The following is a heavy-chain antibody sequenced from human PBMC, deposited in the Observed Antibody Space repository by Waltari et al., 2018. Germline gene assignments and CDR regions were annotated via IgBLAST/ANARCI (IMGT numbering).Heavy chain of an antibody. J-gene: IGHJ3*02. V-gene: IGHV4-61*02. D-gene: IGHD6-13*01. CDR3: ARVRGSSSWYRAFDI. Sequence: QVQLQESGPGLVKPSQTLSLTCTASGGSISSGRYYWSWIRPPAGKGLEWIGRIYTRGSTNSNPSLKSRVTISVDTSKNQFSLKLSSVTAADTAVYYCARVRGSSSWYRAFDIWGQGTMVTVSS. CDR1: GGSISSGRYY. CDR2: IYTRGST.